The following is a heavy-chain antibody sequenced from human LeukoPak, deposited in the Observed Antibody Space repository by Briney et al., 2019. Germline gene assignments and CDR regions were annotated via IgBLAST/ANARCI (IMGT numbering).Heavy chain of an antibody. D-gene: IGHD3-10*01. CDR2: ISGSGDST. Sequence: GGSLRLSCAASGFTFSSYVMNWVRQVPGKGLEWVSVISGSGDSTSYAGSVKGRFTISRDNSKNTLYLQMNSLRAEDTAVYYCAKGYGSGSYWGQGTLVTVSS. CDR1: GFTFSSYV. CDR3: AKGYGSGSY. J-gene: IGHJ4*02. V-gene: IGHV3-23*01.